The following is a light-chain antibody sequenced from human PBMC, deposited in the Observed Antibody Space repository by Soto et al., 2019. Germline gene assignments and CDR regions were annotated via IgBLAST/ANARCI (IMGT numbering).Light chain of an antibody. J-gene: IGKJ2*03. V-gene: IGKV1-39*01. CDR3: QQSYETPHS. Sequence: DIQMTQSPSSLSASVGDRVTITCRASQGISAYLLWYQQTQGRAPKLLIYSASNLVSLVPSRFSGSRSGTNFTLTISSLQPEDFATYSCQQSYETPHSFGQGTKLETK. CDR1: QGISAY. CDR2: SAS.